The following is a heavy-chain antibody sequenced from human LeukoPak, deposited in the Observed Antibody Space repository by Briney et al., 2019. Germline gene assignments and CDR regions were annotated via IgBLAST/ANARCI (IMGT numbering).Heavy chain of an antibody. CDR2: ISGSGGST. CDR1: EFTFNRYA. CDR3: AKCGYSYGYPVDY. J-gene: IGHJ4*02. D-gene: IGHD5-18*01. Sequence: GGSLRLSCAASEFTFNRYAMTWVRQAPGKGLEWVSSISGSGGSTYYADSVKGRFTISRDNSKNTLYLQMNSLRAEDTAIYYCAKCGYSYGYPVDYWGQGTLVTVSS. V-gene: IGHV3-23*01.